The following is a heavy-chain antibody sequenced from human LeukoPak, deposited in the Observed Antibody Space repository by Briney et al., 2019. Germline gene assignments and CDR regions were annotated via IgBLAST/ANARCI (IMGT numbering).Heavy chain of an antibody. D-gene: IGHD3-10*01. CDR2: LRYDGSKK. CDR1: RFNFSRNG. V-gene: IGHV3-30*02. CDR3: ARDFDDVNGDYYYIPDY. J-gene: IGHJ4*02. Sequence: PGGSLRLSCAASRFNFSRNGMHWVRQAPGKGLEWVAFLRYDGSKKFYGDSVRGRFTISRDSSKNTLYLQMNTLRDEDTAVYYCARDFDDVNGDYYYIPDYWGQGMLVTVSS.